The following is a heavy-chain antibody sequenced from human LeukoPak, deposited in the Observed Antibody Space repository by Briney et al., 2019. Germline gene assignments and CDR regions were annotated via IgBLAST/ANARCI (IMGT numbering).Heavy chain of an antibody. CDR3: ARASGWAREVYKADAFDI. Sequence: GASVKVSCKASGYTFTNFGISWVRQAPGQGPEWMGWISTYNGNTNYAQKVQGRVTMTTDTSTSTAYMELRSLRSDDTAVYYCARASGWAREVYKADAFDIWGQGTMVTVSS. CDR1: GYTFTNFG. D-gene: IGHD6-19*01. J-gene: IGHJ3*02. CDR2: ISTYNGNT. V-gene: IGHV1-18*01.